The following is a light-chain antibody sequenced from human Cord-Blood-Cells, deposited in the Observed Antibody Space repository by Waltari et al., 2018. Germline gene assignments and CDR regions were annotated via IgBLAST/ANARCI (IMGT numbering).Light chain of an antibody. CDR3: QQRSNWPVFT. V-gene: IGKV3-11*01. J-gene: IGKJ3*01. Sequence: EIVLTQSPATLSLSTGERATLSCRASQSVSSYLAWYQQKPGQAPRLLIYDASNRATVIPARFSGSVSGTDFTLTISSLEPEDFAVYYCQQRSNWPVFTFGPGTKVDIK. CDR2: DAS. CDR1: QSVSSY.